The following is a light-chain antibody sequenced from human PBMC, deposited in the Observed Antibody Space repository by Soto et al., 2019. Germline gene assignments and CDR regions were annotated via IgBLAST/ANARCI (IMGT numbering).Light chain of an antibody. CDR3: QQYCSSPPYT. Sequence: EIVLTQSPGTLSLSPGERATLSCRASQSVSSSYLAWYQQKPGQAPRLLIYGASSRATGIPDRFSGSPSGTDFTLTISSLEPDDFAFYYCQQYCSSPPYTFGQATKLQIK. CDR2: GAS. V-gene: IGKV3-20*01. CDR1: QSVSSSY. J-gene: IGKJ2*01.